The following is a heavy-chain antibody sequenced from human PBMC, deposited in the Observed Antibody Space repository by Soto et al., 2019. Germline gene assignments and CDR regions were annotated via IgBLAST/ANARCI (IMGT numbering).Heavy chain of an antibody. J-gene: IGHJ4*02. Sequence: SETLSLTCSVSGGSISADYYWSWIRHSPEKGLGWIGYIYYSGSSYSNPAFQSQLSMSLDTSKSTASLKLRSLTAADTAVYYCARGGVSWPGYFDSWGQGALVTVSS. V-gene: IGHV4-30-4*08. CDR3: ARGGVSWPGYFDS. D-gene: IGHD3-16*01. CDR1: GGSISADYY. CDR2: IYYSGSS.